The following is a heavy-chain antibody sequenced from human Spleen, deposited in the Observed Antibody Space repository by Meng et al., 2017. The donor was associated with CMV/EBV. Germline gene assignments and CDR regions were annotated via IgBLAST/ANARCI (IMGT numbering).Heavy chain of an antibody. CDR1: GFTFSCHV. CDR3: ATRATTNAFDY. CDR2: VSYDGSNK. V-gene: IGHV3-30*04. D-gene: IGHD5-12*01. J-gene: IGHJ4*02. Sequence: GGSLKLSCAASGFTFSCHVMQWVRQAPCKGLEWVAVVSYDGSNKYHADSVKGRFTISRNNSKNTLYLQMNGQRAEDTAVYYCATRATTNAFDYWGQGTLVTVSS.